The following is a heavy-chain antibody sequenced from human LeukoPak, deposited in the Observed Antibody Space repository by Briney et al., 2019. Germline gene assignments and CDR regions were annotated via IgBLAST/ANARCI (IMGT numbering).Heavy chain of an antibody. V-gene: IGHV4-34*01. CDR3: ARVPDFIARPCDS. J-gene: IGHJ4*02. D-gene: IGHD2-21*01. Sequence: SETLSLTCAVYGGSFSGNYWTLIRQTPGRGLEWIGESSPSGDITGYNPSLKGRATISVDSSKKQFSLRLTSVTAADTGVYYCARVPDFIARPCDSWGPGTLVTVPS. CDR2: SSPSGDIT. CDR1: GGSFSGNY.